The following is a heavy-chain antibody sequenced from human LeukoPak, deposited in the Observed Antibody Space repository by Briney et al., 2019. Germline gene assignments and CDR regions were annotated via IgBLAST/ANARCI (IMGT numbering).Heavy chain of an antibody. J-gene: IGHJ4*02. V-gene: IGHV3-23*01. CDR1: RFTFSSYA. D-gene: IGHD4-23*01. CDR2: ISGSGGST. CDR3: AKDVETTVVTDYFDY. Sequence: GGSLRLSCAASRFTFSSYAMSWVRQAPGKGLEWVSAISGSGGSTYYADSVKGRFTISRDNSKNTLYLQMNSLRAEDTAVYYCAKDVETTVVTDYFDYWGQGTLVTVSS.